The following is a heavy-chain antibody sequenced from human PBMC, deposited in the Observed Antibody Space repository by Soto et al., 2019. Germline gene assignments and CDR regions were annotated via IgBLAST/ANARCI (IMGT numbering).Heavy chain of an antibody. J-gene: IGHJ6*02. Sequence: VHLVESGGGLVQPGGSLRLSCAVSGFTFSSYDMHWVRQRTGKGLEWVSAIGTDGNTYYTAYVKGRFTISRENAKNSLYLQMDSLRAEDTAVYYCARDRGPYDYFAMDVWGQGTTVTVSS. CDR2: IGTDGNT. CDR1: GFTFSSYD. D-gene: IGHD3-9*01. V-gene: IGHV3-13*01. CDR3: ARDRGPYDYFAMDV.